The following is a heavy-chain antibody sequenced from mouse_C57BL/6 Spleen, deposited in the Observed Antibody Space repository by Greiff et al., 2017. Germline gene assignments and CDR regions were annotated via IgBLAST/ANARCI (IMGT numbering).Heavy chain of an antibody. CDR1: GYTFTDYN. V-gene: IGHV1-22*01. Sequence: DVKLVESGPELVKPGASVKMSCKASGYTFTDYNMHWVKQSHGKSLEWIGYINPNNGGTSYNQKFKGKATLTVNKSSSTAYMELRSLTSEDSAVYYCARDRVGFAYWGQGTLVTVSA. CDR3: ARDRVGFAY. CDR2: INPNNGGT. J-gene: IGHJ3*01.